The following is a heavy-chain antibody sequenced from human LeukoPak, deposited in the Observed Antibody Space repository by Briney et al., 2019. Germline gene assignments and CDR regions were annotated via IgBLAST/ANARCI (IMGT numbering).Heavy chain of an antibody. V-gene: IGHV1-8*01. CDR1: GYPFNNYD. CDR3: ARVDYDSSGYYRAFDY. CDR2: MNPHSGKT. D-gene: IGHD3-22*01. Sequence: ASVKVSCKASGYPFNNYDINWVRQATGQGLEWMGWMNPHSGKTGYAQNFQGRVTMTRDTSISTAYMELSRLRSDDTAVYYCARVDYDSSGYYRAFDYWGQGTLVTVSS. J-gene: IGHJ4*02.